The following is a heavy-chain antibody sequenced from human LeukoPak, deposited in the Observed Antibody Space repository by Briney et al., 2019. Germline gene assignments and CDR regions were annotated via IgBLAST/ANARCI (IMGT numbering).Heavy chain of an antibody. CDR3: ARMRCGHTDNRCYNY. D-gene: IGHD2-2*02. CDR1: GVSVGGYY. V-gene: IGHV4-34*01. Sequence: SETLSLTCAVHGVSVGGYYWSWIRQSPGKGLEWIGEIRSGYTNYNPSLKTRVTMSADTSENQLSLRLTSVTAADTAVYYCARMRCGHTDNRCYNYWGQGTLVTVSS. J-gene: IGHJ4*02. CDR2: IRSGYT.